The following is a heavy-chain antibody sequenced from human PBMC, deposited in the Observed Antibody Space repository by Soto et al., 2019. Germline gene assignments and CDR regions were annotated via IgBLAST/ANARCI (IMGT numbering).Heavy chain of an antibody. CDR3: ASRSSSWYSHYNFDY. CDR1: GGSFSGYY. CDR2: INHSGST. D-gene: IGHD6-13*01. J-gene: IGHJ4*02. Sequence: SETLSLTCAVYGGSFSGYYWSWIRQPPGKGLEWIGEINHSGSTNYNPSLKSRVTISVDTSKNQFSLKLSSVTAADTAVYYCASRSSSWYSHYNFDYWGQGTLVTVSS. V-gene: IGHV4-34*01.